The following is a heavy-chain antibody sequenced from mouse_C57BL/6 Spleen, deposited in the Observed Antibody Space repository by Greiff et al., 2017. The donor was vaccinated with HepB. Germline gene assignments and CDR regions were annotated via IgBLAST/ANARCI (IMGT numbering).Heavy chain of an antibody. Sequence: EVKLMESGGGLVKPGGSLKLSCAASGFTFSSYAMSWVRQTPEKRLEWVATISDGGSYTYYPDNVKGRFTISRDNAKNNLYLQMSNLKSEDTAMYYCARGVYLYGSSFYYFDYWGQGTTLTVSS. CDR2: ISDGGSYT. V-gene: IGHV5-4*03. J-gene: IGHJ2*01. CDR1: GFTFSSYA. D-gene: IGHD1-1*01. CDR3: ARGVYLYGSSFYYFDY.